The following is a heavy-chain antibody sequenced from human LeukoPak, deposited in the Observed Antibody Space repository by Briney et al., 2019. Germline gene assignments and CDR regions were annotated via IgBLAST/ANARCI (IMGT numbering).Heavy chain of an antibody. CDR1: GYTFTSYG. D-gene: IGHD3-9*01. CDR2: ISAYNGNT. Sequence: ASVKVSCKASGYTFTSYGISWVRQAPGQGLEWMGCISAYNGNTNYAQKLQGRVTMTTDTSTSTAYMELRSLRSDDTAVYYCARGREYYDILTGYYYFDYWGQGTLVTVSS. J-gene: IGHJ4*02. V-gene: IGHV1-18*04. CDR3: ARGREYYDILTGYYYFDY.